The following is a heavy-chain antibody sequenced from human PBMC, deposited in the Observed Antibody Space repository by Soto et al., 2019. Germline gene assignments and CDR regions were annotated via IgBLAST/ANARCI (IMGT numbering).Heavy chain of an antibody. CDR1: GGSISSSGYY. D-gene: IGHD6-19*01. V-gene: IGHV4-39*01. CDR2: IYYSGST. J-gene: IGHJ4*02. Sequence: SETLSLTSTVSGGSISSSGYYWGWIRQPPGKGLEWIGSIYYSGSTYYTPSLQSRVAISVDTSKNQFSLKLNSVTAADTAVYYCARRTVNIRTFYSGLKTHCFDYWGQGTLVTVSS. CDR3: ARRTVNIRTFYSGLKTHCFDY.